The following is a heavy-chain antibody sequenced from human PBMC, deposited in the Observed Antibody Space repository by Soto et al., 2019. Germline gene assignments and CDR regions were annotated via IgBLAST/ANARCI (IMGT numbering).Heavy chain of an antibody. CDR2: IDPSGGST. CDR3: ARDSGHYYRSDAFDI. J-gene: IGHJ3*02. CDR1: GYTFTASY. D-gene: IGHD1-26*01. Sequence: ASVKVSCKASGYTFTASYMHWVRQAPGQGLEWMGIIDPSGGSTSNSQKYQGRVTMTRDTSTSTVYMELNSLRSEDTAVFYCARDSGHYYRSDAFDIWGQGTMVTVPS. V-gene: IGHV1-46*01.